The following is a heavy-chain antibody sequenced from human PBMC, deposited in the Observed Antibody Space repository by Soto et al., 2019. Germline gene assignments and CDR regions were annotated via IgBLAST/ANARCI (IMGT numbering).Heavy chain of an antibody. J-gene: IGHJ6*03. CDR3: ARTHGPMDYYYYYMDA. CDR1: GYTFTSYG. CDR2: ISAYNGNT. V-gene: IGHV1-18*01. Sequence: ASVKVSCKASGYTFTSYGISWVLQAPGQGLQWMGWISAYNGNTNYAQTLQGRVTMTTDTSTSTAYMELRSLRSDDTAVYYCARTHGPMDYYYYYMDAWGKGTTVTFSS. D-gene: IGHD2-8*01.